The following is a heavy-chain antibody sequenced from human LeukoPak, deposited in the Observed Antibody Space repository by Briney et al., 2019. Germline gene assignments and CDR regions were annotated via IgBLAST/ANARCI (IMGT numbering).Heavy chain of an antibody. D-gene: IGHD6-13*01. CDR1: GFIFSSYA. Sequence: GGSLRLSCAASGFIFSSYAMSWVRQAPGKGLEWVSAISGSGGSTYYADSVKGRFTISRDNSKNTLYLQMNSLRAEDTAVYYCAKDSSSWYFGYFQHWGQGTLVTVSS. V-gene: IGHV3-23*01. CDR3: AKDSSSWYFGYFQH. CDR2: ISGSGGST. J-gene: IGHJ1*01.